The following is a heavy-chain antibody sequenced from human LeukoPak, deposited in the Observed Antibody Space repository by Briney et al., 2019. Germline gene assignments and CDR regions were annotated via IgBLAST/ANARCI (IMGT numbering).Heavy chain of an antibody. CDR3: ARQNRGWRFDY. V-gene: IGHV4-39*01. D-gene: IGHD6-19*01. Sequence: SETLSLTCTVSDDSISSSSYYWGWIRQPPGKGLEWTGSIFYTGTTYYNPSLKSRLTLSVDTSKNQFSLQLTSVTAADTAVYFCARQNRGWRFDYWGQGNLVTVSS. CDR2: IFYTGTT. CDR1: DDSISSSSYY. J-gene: IGHJ4*02.